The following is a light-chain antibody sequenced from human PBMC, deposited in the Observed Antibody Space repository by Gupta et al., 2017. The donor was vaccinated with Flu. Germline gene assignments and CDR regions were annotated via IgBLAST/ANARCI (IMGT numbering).Light chain of an antibody. Sequence: SSVLTQPPSVSVAPGQTARITCGGNNIGSKSVHWYQQKPGQQPVRFFVYDSNRPSGIPERFSGYNAGKTANPKTSRVEAGDEADDYWQVSASSSDHWVFGTGTKLTVL. J-gene: IGLJ1*01. CDR2: YDS. CDR1: NIGSKS. V-gene: IGLV3-21*02. CDR3: QVSASSSDHWV.